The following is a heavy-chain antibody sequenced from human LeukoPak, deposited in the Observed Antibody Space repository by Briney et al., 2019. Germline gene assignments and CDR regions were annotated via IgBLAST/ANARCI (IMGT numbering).Heavy chain of an antibody. CDR1: GFTFTNYA. V-gene: IGHV3-23*01. CDR3: AKGSSTTCPCYRDY. D-gene: IGHD2-2*01. Sequence: PGGSLRLSCAASGFTFTNYAMSWVRQAPGKGLEWVSAITTDGRSTYYADSVKGRFTISRDNSKNTLCLQMNSLRAEDTALYYCAKGSSTTCPCYRDYWGQGTLVTVSS. CDR2: ITTDGRST. J-gene: IGHJ4*02.